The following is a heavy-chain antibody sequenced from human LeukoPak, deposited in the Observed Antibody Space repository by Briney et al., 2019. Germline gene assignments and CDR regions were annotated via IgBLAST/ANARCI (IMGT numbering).Heavy chain of an antibody. V-gene: IGHV3-23*01. CDR2: ISGSGDNT. Sequence: GGSLRLSCAASGFSFSSYAMSWVRQAPGKGLEWVSSISGSGDNTYYAEPVKGRFTISRDNSKTTLFLQMNRLRAEDTAVFYCAKRSGYTTGWFFDFWDQGTLVTVSS. CDR3: AKRSGYTTGWFFDF. J-gene: IGHJ4*02. D-gene: IGHD6-19*01. CDR1: GFSFSSYA.